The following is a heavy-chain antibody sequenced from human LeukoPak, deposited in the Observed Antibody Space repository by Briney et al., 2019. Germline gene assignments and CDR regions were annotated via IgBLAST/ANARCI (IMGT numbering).Heavy chain of an antibody. CDR3: ARRVVITTARKDAFDI. Sequence: ASVKVSCKASGYTFTGYYMHWVRQAPGQGLEWMGWINPNSGGTNYAQKFQGRVTMTRDTSISTAYMELSRLRSDDTAVYYCARRVVITTARKDAFDIWGQGTMVTVSS. V-gene: IGHV1-2*02. D-gene: IGHD3-22*01. CDR1: GYTFTGYY. J-gene: IGHJ3*02. CDR2: INPNSGGT.